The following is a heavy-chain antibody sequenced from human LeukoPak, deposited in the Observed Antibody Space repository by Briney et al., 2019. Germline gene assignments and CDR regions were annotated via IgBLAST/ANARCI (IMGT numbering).Heavy chain of an antibody. V-gene: IGHV3-7*01. Sequence: GGSLRLSCAASGFTFSSYWMSWVRQPPGKGLEWVANIKQDGSDKYYVDSVKGRFTISRDNTKNSLYLQMNSLRVEDTAVYYCARDRVPSGRGDSWGQGTLVIVSS. CDR3: ARDRVPSGRGDS. CDR1: GFTFSSYW. D-gene: IGHD6-19*01. J-gene: IGHJ4*02. CDR2: IKQDGSDK.